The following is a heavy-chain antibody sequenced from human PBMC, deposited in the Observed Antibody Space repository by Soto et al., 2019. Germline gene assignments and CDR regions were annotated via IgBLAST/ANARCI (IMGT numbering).Heavy chain of an antibody. Sequence: WGSLRLSCAASGFRFRTRAMSWVRQAPGEGLEWVASIRPGGDSTYYADSVKGRFAVSRDNSNVTLYLQMDSLRVEDTAIYYCTTHEEGAPWAGGFDSWGQGTLVTVSS. CDR1: GFRFRTRA. J-gene: IGHJ5*01. D-gene: IGHD1-26*01. CDR3: TTHEEGAPWAGGFDS. CDR2: IRPGGDST. V-gene: IGHV3-23*01.